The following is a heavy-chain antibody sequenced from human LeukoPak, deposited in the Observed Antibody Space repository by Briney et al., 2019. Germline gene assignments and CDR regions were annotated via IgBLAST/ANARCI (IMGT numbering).Heavy chain of an antibody. V-gene: IGHV1-2*02. CDR2: INPNSGGT. D-gene: IGHD2/OR15-2a*01. J-gene: IGHJ6*03. Sequence: RASVKVSCKASGYTFTGYYMHWVRQAPGQGLEWMGWINPNSGGTNYAQKFQGRVTMTRDTSISTAYMELSRLRSDDTAVYYCARDLSSYYYYYYIDVWGKGTTVTVSS. CDR3: ARDLSSYYYYYYIDV. CDR1: GYTFTGYY.